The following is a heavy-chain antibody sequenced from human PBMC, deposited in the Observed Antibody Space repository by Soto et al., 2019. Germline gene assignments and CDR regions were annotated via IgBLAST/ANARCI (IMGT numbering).Heavy chain of an antibody. V-gene: IGHV4-59*13. CDR3: TRDVGGYGRFDY. Sequence: SDTLSLTCTVSGGSISSDYWGWIRQPPGQGLEWIGYIYYRGGTTYNPALMSRVSISVDTSKNHVSLKLSSVTAADTAVYYCTRDVGGYGRFDYWGRGTLVTVSS. D-gene: IGHD5-12*01. CDR1: GGSISSDY. CDR2: IYYRGGT. J-gene: IGHJ4*02.